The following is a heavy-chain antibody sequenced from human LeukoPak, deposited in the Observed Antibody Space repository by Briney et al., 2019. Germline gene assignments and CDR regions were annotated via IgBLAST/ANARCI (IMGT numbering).Heavy chain of an antibody. CDR2: ISPDGNSA. V-gene: IGHV3-74*03. Sequence: PGESLRLSCAAPGFTFNRYWMHWVRQAPGKGLVWVSRISPDGNSATYADSVKGRFTISRDNAKNTLYLQMNSLRAEDSAVYYCVSLDGVYYYHMDVWGQGTTVIVSS. D-gene: IGHD3/OR15-3a*01. CDR1: GFTFNRYW. J-gene: IGHJ6*02. CDR3: VSLDGVYYYHMDV.